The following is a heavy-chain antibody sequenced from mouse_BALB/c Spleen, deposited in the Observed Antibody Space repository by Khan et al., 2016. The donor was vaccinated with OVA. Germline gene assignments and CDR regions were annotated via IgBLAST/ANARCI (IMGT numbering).Heavy chain of an antibody. J-gene: IGHJ3*01. CDR3: TRAGYGAFAF. D-gene: IGHD1-1*01. CDR2: LYPGNTDT. Sequence: VQLQQSGTVLARPGASVKMSCKASGYIFTSYWVHWVKQRPGQGLEWIGGLYPGNTDTDSNKKFKDKAKLTAVTSASTAYMELSSLTNEDSAVYSCTRAGYGAFAFWGQGTLVTVSA. CDR1: GYIFTSYW. V-gene: IGHV1-5*01.